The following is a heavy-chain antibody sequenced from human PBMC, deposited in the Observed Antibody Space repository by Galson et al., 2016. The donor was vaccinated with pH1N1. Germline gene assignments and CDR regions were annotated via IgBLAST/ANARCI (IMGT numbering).Heavy chain of an antibody. CDR3: ARGGEEILSFGEPHNWFDP. D-gene: IGHD3-10*01. Sequence: TLSLTCSVSGDSISSKTFYWSWLRQPAGKGLQWIGLLYSSGSTNYNPSLKGRVTMSADMSKNEFSLKMTSVTAADTAVYYCARGGEEILSFGEPHNWFDPWGQGTLVTVSS. CDR1: GDSISSKTFY. CDR2: LYSSGST. J-gene: IGHJ5*02. V-gene: IGHV4-61*02.